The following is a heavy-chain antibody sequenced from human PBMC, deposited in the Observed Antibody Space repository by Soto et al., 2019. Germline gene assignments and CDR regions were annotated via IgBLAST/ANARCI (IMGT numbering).Heavy chain of an antibody. CDR2: ISAYNGNT. CDR1: GYTFTSYG. V-gene: IGHV1-18*01. CDR3: ARSPPDYDFWSGYSYYYYYYMDV. J-gene: IGHJ6*03. D-gene: IGHD3-3*01. Sequence: GASVKVSCKASGYTFTSYGISWVRQAPGQGLEWMGWISAYNGNTNYAQKLQGRVTMTTDTSTSTAYMELRSLRSDDTAVYYCARSPPDYDFWSGYSYYYYYYMDVWGKGTTVTVSS.